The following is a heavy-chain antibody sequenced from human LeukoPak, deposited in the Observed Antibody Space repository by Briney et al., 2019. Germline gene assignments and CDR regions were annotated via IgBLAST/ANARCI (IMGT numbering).Heavy chain of an antibody. CDR1: GYSFTSYW. D-gene: IGHD2-15*01. V-gene: IGHV5-51*01. CDR2: IYPGDSDT. Sequence: GESLKISCKGSGYSFTSYWIGWVRQLPGKGLEWMGIIYPGDSDTRYSPSFQGQVTISADKSISTAYLQWSSLKASDTAMYYCARQEYCSGGSCYTWFDPWGQGTLVIVSS. CDR3: ARQEYCSGGSCYTWFDP. J-gene: IGHJ5*02.